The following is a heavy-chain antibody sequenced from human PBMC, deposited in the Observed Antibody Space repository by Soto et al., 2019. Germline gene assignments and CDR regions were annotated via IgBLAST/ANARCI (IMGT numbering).Heavy chain of an antibody. Sequence: GESMKISCKGSGYSFAGYWITWVRQKPGKGLEWMGRIGPSDSQTYYSPSFRGHVTISVTKSITTVFLQWSSLRASDTAMYYCARQIYDSDTGPNFQYYFDSWGQGTPVTVSS. CDR3: ARQIYDSDTGPNFQYYFDS. J-gene: IGHJ4*02. CDR1: GYSFAGYW. D-gene: IGHD3-22*01. CDR2: IGPSDSQT. V-gene: IGHV5-10-1*01.